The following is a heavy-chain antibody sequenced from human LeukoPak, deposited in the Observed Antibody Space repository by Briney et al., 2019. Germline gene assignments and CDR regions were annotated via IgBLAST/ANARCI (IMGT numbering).Heavy chain of an antibody. CDR3: ARVAYGSGSYGAFDI. D-gene: IGHD3-10*01. CDR2: INPSGGST. Sequence: ASVKVSCKASGYTFTSYYMHWVRQAPAQGLEGMGIINPSGGSTSYAQKFQGRVTMTRDMSTSTVYMELSSLRSEDTAVYYCARVAYGSGSYGAFDIWGQGTMVTVSS. V-gene: IGHV1-46*01. J-gene: IGHJ3*02. CDR1: GYTFTSYY.